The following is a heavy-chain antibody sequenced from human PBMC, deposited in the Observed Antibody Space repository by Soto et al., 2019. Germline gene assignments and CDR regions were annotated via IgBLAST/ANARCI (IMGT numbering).Heavy chain of an antibody. J-gene: IGHJ4*01. V-gene: IGHV3-23*01. CDR1: GVTFSSYN. CDR2: ITGSGVRT. D-gene: IGHD3-10*01. CDR3: AKQADLIGHNYGSCFDF. Sequence: GWSLRLSCAASGVTFSSYNLNWVRQAPGQGLEWVSTITGSGVRTYYADSVKGRFTISRDNSKDRLYLQMNSLRADDTAVYYCAKQADLIGHNYGSCFDFWGHGTLVTVSS.